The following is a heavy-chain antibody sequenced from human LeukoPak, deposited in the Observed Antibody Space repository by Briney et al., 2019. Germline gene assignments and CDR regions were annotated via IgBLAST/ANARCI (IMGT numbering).Heavy chain of an antibody. V-gene: IGHV3-66*01. J-gene: IGHJ4*02. CDR1: GFTVTSNY. Sequence: GGSLRLSCAASGFTVTSNYMTWVRQAPGKGLEWVSIIYSGGYTGYADSVKGRFTISRDNSKNTLYLQMNSLRAEDTAVYYCARRLEYSGSKGVFDYWGQGTLVTVSS. D-gene: IGHD1-26*01. CDR3: ARRLEYSGSKGVFDY. CDR2: IYSGGYT.